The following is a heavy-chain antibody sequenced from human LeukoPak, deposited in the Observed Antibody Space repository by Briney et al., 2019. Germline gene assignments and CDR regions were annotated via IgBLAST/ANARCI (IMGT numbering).Heavy chain of an antibody. Sequence: GGSLRLSCAASGLTFSSYAMHWVRQAPGKGLEWVAVISYDGSNKYYADSVKGRFTISRDNSKNTLCLQMNSLRAEDTAVYYCARDSADPNYDILTGYDYWGQGTLVTVSS. CDR1: GLTFSSYA. CDR2: ISYDGSNK. J-gene: IGHJ4*02. CDR3: ARDSADPNYDILTGYDY. D-gene: IGHD3-9*01. V-gene: IGHV3-30*04.